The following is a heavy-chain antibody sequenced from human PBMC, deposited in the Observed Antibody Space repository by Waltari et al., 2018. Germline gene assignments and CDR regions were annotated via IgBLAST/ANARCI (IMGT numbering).Heavy chain of an antibody. J-gene: IGHJ6*03. D-gene: IGHD3-3*01. CDR2: VNPNNGGT. CDR3: ARANYDFWSGSRNCYYMDV. CDR1: GYTFTDYY. V-gene: IGHV1-2*02. Sequence: QVQLLQSGAEVKKPGASVQVSCKASGYTFTDYYVHWVRQAPGQGLEWMGWVNPNNGGTEYAQKFQGRVTMSRDTSISTAYMDLTWLKSDDTAVYYCARANYDFWSGSRNCYYMDVWGEGTTVTISS.